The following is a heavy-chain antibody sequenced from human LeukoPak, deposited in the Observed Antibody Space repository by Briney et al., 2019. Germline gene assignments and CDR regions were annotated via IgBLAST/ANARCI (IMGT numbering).Heavy chain of an antibody. D-gene: IGHD2-2*01. V-gene: IGHV6-1*01. CDR3: ARSIYCSGTSCTFA. J-gene: IGHJ5*02. CDR2: TYYRSKWYN. Sequence: QTLSLTCAISGDSVSSNSAAWNWIRRSPSRGLEWLGRTYYRSKWYNDYAVSVKSRITINPDTSKNQFSLQLNSVTPEDTAVYYCARSIYCSGTSCTFAWGQGTLVAVSS. CDR1: GDSVSSNSAA.